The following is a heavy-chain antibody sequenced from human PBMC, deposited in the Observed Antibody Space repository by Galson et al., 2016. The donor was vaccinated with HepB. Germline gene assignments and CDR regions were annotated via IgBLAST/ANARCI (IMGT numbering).Heavy chain of an antibody. CDR1: GGSISGSSDY. Sequence: SETLSLTCTVSGGSISGSSDYWGWIRQPPGKGLEWIGSIYYSGSTYYTPSLKSRVTISVSTSKNQFSLKLNSVTAADTAVYYCARLYTSSSGAWLLRFDYWGQGTLVTVSS. V-gene: IGHV4-39*01. CDR3: ARLYTSSSGAWLLRFDY. D-gene: IGHD3-22*01. CDR2: IYYSGST. J-gene: IGHJ4*02.